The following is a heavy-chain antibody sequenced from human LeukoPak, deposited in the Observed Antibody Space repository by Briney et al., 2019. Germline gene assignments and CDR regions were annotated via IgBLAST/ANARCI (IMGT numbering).Heavy chain of an antibody. CDR2: ISAYNGNT. J-gene: IGHJ3*02. CDR1: GYTLISYG. D-gene: IGHD6-13*01. CDR3: ASRSIAASGPENTFDI. Sequence: ASVKVSCKASGYTLISYGFNWVRQAPGQGLEWMGWISAYNGNTKYAQKLQGRVTMTTDTSTSTAYMERRRLRSDDTAVYSCASRSIAASGPENTFDIWGQGTMVTVSS. V-gene: IGHV1-18*01.